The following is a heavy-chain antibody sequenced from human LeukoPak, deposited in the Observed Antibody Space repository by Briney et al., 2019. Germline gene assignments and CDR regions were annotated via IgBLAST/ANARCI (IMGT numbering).Heavy chain of an antibody. Sequence: ASETLSLTCAVYGGSFSGYYWSWIRQPPGKGLEWIGEINHSGSTNYNPSLKSRVTISVDTSKNQFSLKLSSVTAADMAVYYCARGFPLTPVEGNHDAFDIWGQGTMVTVSS. CDR3: ARGFPLTPVEGNHDAFDI. J-gene: IGHJ3*02. V-gene: IGHV4-34*01. D-gene: IGHD1-14*01. CDR2: INHSGST. CDR1: GGSFSGYY.